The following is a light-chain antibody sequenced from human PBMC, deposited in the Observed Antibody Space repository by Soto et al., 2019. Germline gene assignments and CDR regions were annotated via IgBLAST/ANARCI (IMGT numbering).Light chain of an antibody. CDR3: QQQRSYPVT. CDR1: QGISSY. V-gene: IGKV1-9*01. J-gene: IGKJ4*01. Sequence: DIQLTQSPSFLSASVGDRVTITCRASQGISSYLAWYQQEPGKAPKPLIYAASTLQSGVPSRFSGSGSGTEFTLTISSLQPEDFATYYCQQQRSYPVTFGGGTKVEIK. CDR2: AAS.